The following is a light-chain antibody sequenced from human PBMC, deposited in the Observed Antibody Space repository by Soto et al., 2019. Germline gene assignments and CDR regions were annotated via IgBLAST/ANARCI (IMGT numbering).Light chain of an antibody. CDR1: QSVSSN. V-gene: IGKV3-15*01. Sequence: EIVMTQSPATLSASPGERATLSCRASQSVSSNLAWYQQKPGQAPRLLIYGASTRANGIPARFSGSGSGTVFTLTISSLQSEDFAVYYCQQYNNWPPLTFGGGTKVEIK. J-gene: IGKJ4*01. CDR3: QQYNNWPPLT. CDR2: GAS.